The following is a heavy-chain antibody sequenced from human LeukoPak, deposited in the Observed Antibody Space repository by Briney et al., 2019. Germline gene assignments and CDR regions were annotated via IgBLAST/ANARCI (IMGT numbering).Heavy chain of an antibody. J-gene: IGHJ5*02. V-gene: IGHV4-61*02. CDR2: IYTSGST. Sequence: SQTLSLTCTVSGGSISSGSYYWSWIRQPAGKGLEWIGRIYTSGSTNYNPSLKSRVTISVDTSKNQFSLKLSSVTAADTAVYYCARGPGYYDFWSGYSGWFDPWGQGTLVTVSS. D-gene: IGHD3-3*01. CDR1: GGSISSGSYY. CDR3: ARGPGYYDFWSGYSGWFDP.